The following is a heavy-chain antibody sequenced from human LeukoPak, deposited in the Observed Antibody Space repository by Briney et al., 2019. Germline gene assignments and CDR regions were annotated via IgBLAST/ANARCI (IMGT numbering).Heavy chain of an antibody. CDR1: GGSFSSGSYY. Sequence: SETLSLTCTVSGGSFSSGSYYWSWIRQPPGKGLEWIGYIYYSGSTNYNPSLKSRVTISVDTSKNQFSLKLSSVTAADTAVYYCARVYPVGAYIDYWGQGTLVTVSS. V-gene: IGHV4-61*01. D-gene: IGHD1-26*01. CDR2: IYYSGST. CDR3: ARVYPVGAYIDY. J-gene: IGHJ4*02.